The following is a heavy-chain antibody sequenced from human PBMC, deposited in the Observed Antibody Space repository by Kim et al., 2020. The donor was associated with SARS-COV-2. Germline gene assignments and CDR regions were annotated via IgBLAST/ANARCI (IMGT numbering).Heavy chain of an antibody. V-gene: IGHV1-2*02. CDR3: ARDRGTYSDF. Sequence: TKYAQKFQGRVTMTRDTSISTAYMELSSLRSDDTAVYYCARDRGTYSDFWGQGTVVTVSS. D-gene: IGHD2-21*01. CDR2: T. J-gene: IGHJ4*02.